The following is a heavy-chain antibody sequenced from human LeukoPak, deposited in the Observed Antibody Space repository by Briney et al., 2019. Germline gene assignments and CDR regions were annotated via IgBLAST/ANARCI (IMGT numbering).Heavy chain of an antibody. J-gene: IGHJ4*02. D-gene: IGHD4-23*01. V-gene: IGHV3-23*01. CDR2: ISGSGGST. CDR3: ARGAHKRDDYGGFFDY. Sequence: GGSLRLSCAASGFTFSNYAMNWVRQAPGKGLEWVSTISGSGGSTYYADSVKGRFTISRDNSKNTLYLQMNSLRPEDTAVYYCARGAHKRDDYGGFFDYWGQGTLVTVSS. CDR1: GFTFSNYA.